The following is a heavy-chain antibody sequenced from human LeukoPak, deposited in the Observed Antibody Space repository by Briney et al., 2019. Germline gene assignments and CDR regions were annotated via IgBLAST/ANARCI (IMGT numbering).Heavy chain of an antibody. J-gene: IGHJ6*02. V-gene: IGHV4-4*07. D-gene: IGHD4-23*01. CDR3: ASTYGDNPRYYYYGMDV. Sequence: SETLSLTCTVSGGSISSYYWSWIRQPAGKGLEWIGRIYTSGSTNYNPSLKSRVTMSVDTSKNQFSLKLSSVTAADTAVYYCASTYGDNPRYYYYGMDVWGQGTTVTVSS. CDR2: IYTSGST. CDR1: GGSISSYY.